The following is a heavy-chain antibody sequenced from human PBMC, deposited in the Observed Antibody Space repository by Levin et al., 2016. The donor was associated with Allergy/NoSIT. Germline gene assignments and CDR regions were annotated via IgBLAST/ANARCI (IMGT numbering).Heavy chain of an antibody. CDR1: GDSITTTTYY. Sequence: ETLSLTCTVSGDSITTTTYYWGWIRQPPGKGLEWIATLYYSGITYYNPSLKSRVTISVDMSKNQFSLNLRSVTAADTAIYYCATFGAIIGTPPAFDQWGQGTLVTVSS. J-gene: IGHJ4*02. CDR2: LYYSGIT. D-gene: IGHD1-20*01. V-gene: IGHV4-39*07. CDR3: ATFGAIIGTPPAFDQ.